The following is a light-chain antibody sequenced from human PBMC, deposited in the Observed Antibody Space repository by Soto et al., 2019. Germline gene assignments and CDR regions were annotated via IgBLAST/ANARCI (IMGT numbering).Light chain of an antibody. J-gene: IGLJ3*02. CDR2: EVS. V-gene: IGLV2-8*01. Sequence: QSVLTQPPSASGSXXXXVAISCTGTSSDVGGYNYVSWYQHHPGKAPKLMIFEVSKRPSGVPDRFSGSKSGNTASLTVSGLQAEDEADYYCTSYADGDNWVFGGGTKLTVL. CDR1: SSDVGGYNY. CDR3: TSYADGDNWV.